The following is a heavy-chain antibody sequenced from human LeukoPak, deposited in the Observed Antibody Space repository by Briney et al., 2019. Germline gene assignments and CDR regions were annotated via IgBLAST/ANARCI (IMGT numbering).Heavy chain of an antibody. D-gene: IGHD1-26*01. V-gene: IGHV4-59*08. CDR1: GGSISSYY. Sequence: PSETLSPTCTVSGGSISSYYWSWIRQPPGKGLEWIGYIYYSGSTNYNPSLKSRVTISVDTSKNQFSLKLSSVTAADTAVYYCARSVFLYSGSYSPFFDYWGQGTLVTVSS. CDR3: ARSVFLYSGSYSPFFDY. J-gene: IGHJ4*02. CDR2: IYYSGST.